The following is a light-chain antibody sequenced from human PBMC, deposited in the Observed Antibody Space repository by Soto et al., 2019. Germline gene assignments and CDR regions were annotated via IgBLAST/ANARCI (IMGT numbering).Light chain of an antibody. CDR3: PQSYRTPYT. J-gene: IGKJ2*01. Sequence: DIQMTQSPSSLSASVGDRVTITCRASQTISRYLNWYQQKPGKATEFLIYTTSSLQSGVPSSFSCSGSGTDFTLTIRRLQPQDFANYYCPQSYRTPYTFGQGTKLEIK. CDR2: TTS. CDR1: QTISRY. V-gene: IGKV1-39*01.